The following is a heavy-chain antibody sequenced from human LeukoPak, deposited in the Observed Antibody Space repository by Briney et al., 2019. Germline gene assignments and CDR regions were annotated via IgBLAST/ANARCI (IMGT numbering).Heavy chain of an antibody. J-gene: IGHJ3*01. CDR1: GFTFSSYF. D-gene: IGHD2-15*01. CDR2: INTDGSNT. CDR3: AKPRDIDSWAFDV. Sequence: PGGSLRLSCEVSGFTFSSYFMHWVRQAPGKGLVWVSRINTDGSNTQYADSVKGRFTISRDNSKNTLNLQMNSLRTEDTAVFYCAKPRDIDSWAFDVWGQGTMVTVSS. V-gene: IGHV3-74*01.